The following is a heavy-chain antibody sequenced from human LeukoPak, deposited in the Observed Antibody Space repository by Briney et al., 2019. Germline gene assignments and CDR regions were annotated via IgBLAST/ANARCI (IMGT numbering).Heavy chain of an antibody. CDR2: ISYDGSNK. D-gene: IGHD3-3*01. Sequence: GRSLRLSCAASGFTFSSYGMHWVRQAPGKGLEWVAVISYDGSNKYYADSVKGRFTISRDNSKNTLYLQMNSLRAEDTAVYYCAKGDSDAYYDFWSAQDGMDVWGQGTTVTVSS. CDR1: GFTFSSYG. CDR3: AKGDSDAYYDFWSAQDGMDV. V-gene: IGHV3-30*18. J-gene: IGHJ6*02.